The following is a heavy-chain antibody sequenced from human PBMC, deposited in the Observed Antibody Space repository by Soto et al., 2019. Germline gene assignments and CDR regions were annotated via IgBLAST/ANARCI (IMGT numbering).Heavy chain of an antibody. V-gene: IGHV3-23*01. CDR2: ISGSGDYT. D-gene: IGHD3-22*01. CDR3: AKDRGEGGGYYPYYFDC. CDR1: GFTFSTYA. J-gene: IGHJ4*02. Sequence: EVQLLESGGGLVQPGGSLRLSCAASGFTFSTYAMSWVRQAPGKGLEWVSAISGSGDYTYYADSVKGRFTISRDNSKNTLYLQMNSLKGEDTAVYYCAKDRGEGGGYYPYYFDCWGQGTLVTVSS.